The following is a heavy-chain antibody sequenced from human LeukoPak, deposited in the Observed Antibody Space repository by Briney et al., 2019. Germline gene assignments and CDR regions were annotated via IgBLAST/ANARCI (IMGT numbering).Heavy chain of an antibody. Sequence: GGSLRLSCAASGFTFSSYGMHWVRQAPGKGLEWVAFILYDGTNKYYADSVKGRFTISRDNSKNTLYLQMNSLRAEDTAVYYCARDKFAFDIWGQGTMVTVSS. V-gene: IGHV3-30*02. J-gene: IGHJ3*02. CDR1: GFTFSSYG. CDR2: ILYDGTNK. CDR3: ARDKFAFDI.